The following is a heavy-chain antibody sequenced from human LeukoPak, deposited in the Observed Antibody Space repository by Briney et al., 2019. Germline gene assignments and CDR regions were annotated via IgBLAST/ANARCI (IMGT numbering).Heavy chain of an antibody. Sequence: PGESLRLSCAASGFTFTTYWMSWVRQAPGKGLEWVANIKQDGNEKYYVDSVKGRFTISRDNSKNTLYLQMNSLRAEDTAMYYCAKGSKAVLFTRDHYMDVWGKGTTVTTSS. CDR1: GFTFTTYW. D-gene: IGHD6-19*01. V-gene: IGHV3-7*01. J-gene: IGHJ6*03. CDR3: AKGSKAVLFTRDHYMDV. CDR2: IKQDGNEK.